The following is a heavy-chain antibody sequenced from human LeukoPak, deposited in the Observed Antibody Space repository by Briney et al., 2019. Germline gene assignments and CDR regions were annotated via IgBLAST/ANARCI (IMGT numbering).Heavy chain of an antibody. V-gene: IGHV4-59*08. J-gene: IGHJ4*02. CDR2: IYYSGST. CDR1: GGSISSYY. CDR3: ARRYCSGGSCYSSLDY. D-gene: IGHD2-15*01. Sequence: SETLSLTCTVSGGSISSYYWSWIRQPPGKGLEWIGYIYYSGSTNYNPSLKSRVTISVDTSKNQFSLKLSSATAADTAVYYCARRYCSGGSCYSSLDYWGPGSLVTVSS.